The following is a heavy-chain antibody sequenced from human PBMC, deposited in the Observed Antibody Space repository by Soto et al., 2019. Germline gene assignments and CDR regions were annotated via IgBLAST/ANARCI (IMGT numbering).Heavy chain of an antibody. CDR1: GASISSSY. CDR3: ARGELILDS. D-gene: IGHD1-7*01. Sequence: SETLSLTCTISGASISSSYWSWIRQPPGKGLEWIGYIYYSETTNYNPSLKTRLSISIDTSNSQFSLRLTSVTAADKAMYYCARGELILDSWGQGTLVTVSS. J-gene: IGHJ5*01. CDR2: IYYSETT. V-gene: IGHV4-59*01.